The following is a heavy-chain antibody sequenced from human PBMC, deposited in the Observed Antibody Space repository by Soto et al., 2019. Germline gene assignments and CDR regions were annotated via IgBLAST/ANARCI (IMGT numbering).Heavy chain of an antibody. CDR2: IIPIFGTA. V-gene: IGHV1-69*06. CDR3: ARVYAPRNYYYYGMDV. Sequence: ASVKVSCKASGGTFSSYAISWVRQAPGQGLEWMGGIIPIFGTANYAQKFQGRVTITADKSTSTAYMELSSLRSDDTAVYYCARVYAPRNYYYYGMDVWGQGTTVTVSS. D-gene: IGHD2-2*01. CDR1: GGTFSSYA. J-gene: IGHJ6*02.